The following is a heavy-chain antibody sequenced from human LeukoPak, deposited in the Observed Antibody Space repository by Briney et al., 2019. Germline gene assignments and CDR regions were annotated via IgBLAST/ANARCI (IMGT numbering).Heavy chain of an antibody. CDR1: GGSISSGDYY. D-gene: IGHD3-10*01. V-gene: IGHV4-30-4*01. CDR3: ARAGSGTMVRGVIILFDY. J-gene: IGHJ4*02. CDR2: IYYSGST. Sequence: SETLSLTCTVSGGSISSGDYYWSWIRQPPGTGLEWIGYIYYSGSTYYNPSLKSRVTISVDTSKNQFSLKLSSVTAADTAVYYCARAGSGTMVRGVIILFDYWGQGTLVTVSS.